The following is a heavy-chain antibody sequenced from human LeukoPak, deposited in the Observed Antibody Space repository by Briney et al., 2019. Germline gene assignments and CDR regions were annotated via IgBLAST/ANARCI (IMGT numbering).Heavy chain of an antibody. CDR2: ISSSGSTI. CDR3: ARVGEKAFHLWPEIDY. D-gene: IGHD3-10*01. CDR1: GFTFSSYE. J-gene: IGHJ4*02. Sequence: GGSLRLSCAASGFTFSSYEMNWVRQAPGKGLEWVSYISSSGSTIYYADSVKGRFTISRDNAKNSLYLQMNSLRAEDTAVYYCARVGEKAFHLWPEIDYWGQGTLVTVSS. V-gene: IGHV3-48*03.